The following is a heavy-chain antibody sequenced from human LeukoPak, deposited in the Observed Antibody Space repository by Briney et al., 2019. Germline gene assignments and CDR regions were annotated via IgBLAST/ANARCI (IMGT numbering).Heavy chain of an antibody. D-gene: IGHD6-19*01. Sequence: GASVTVSCTASGYTFTSYGISWVRQAPGQGLEWMGWISAYNGNTNYAQKLQGRVTMTTDTSTSTAYMELRSLRSDDTAVCYCASDFSSGWAGFDYWGQGTLVTVSS. CDR1: GYTFTSYG. CDR3: ASDFSSGWAGFDY. CDR2: ISAYNGNT. J-gene: IGHJ4*02. V-gene: IGHV1-18*01.